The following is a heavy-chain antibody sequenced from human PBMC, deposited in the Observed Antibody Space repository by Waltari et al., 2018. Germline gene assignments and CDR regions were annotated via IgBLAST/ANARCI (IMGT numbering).Heavy chain of an antibody. Sequence: EVQLVESGGGLVQPGGSLRLSCAASGFTFSSYWMHWVRQAPGKGLVWVSRINSDGSSTSYADSVKGRFTISRDNAKNTLYLQMNSLRAEDTAVYYCASSKGGWGRRAYFDYWGQGTLVTVSS. D-gene: IGHD2-8*02. J-gene: IGHJ4*02. CDR3: ASSKGGWGRRAYFDY. CDR2: INSDGSST. CDR1: GFTFSSYW. V-gene: IGHV3-74*01.